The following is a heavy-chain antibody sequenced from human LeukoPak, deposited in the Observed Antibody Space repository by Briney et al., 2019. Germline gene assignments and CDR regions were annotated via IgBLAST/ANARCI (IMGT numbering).Heavy chain of an antibody. CDR2: IIPIFGTA. CDR3: AREGYCSGGSCYDY. CDR1: GGTFSSYA. D-gene: IGHD2-15*01. Sequence: SVKVSCKASGGTFSSYAISWVRQAPGQGLEWMGGIIPIFGTANYAQKFQGRVTITTDESTSTAYMELSSLRSEDSAVYYCAREGYCSGGSCYDYWGQGTLVTVSS. V-gene: IGHV1-69*05. J-gene: IGHJ4*02.